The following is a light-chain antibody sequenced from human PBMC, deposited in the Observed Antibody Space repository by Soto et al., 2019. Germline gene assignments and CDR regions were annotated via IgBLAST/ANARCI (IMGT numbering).Light chain of an antibody. CDR1: QSIGRY. Sequence: DIQMTQSPSSLSASVGDRVTITCRASQSIGRYLNWYQQKPGKAPSLLISTTTTLQSEVPSRFSGSGSGTDFTLNITSLQPEDFATHYCQQTYSTIFTFGPGTKVDIK. V-gene: IGKV1-39*01. CDR2: TTT. J-gene: IGKJ3*01. CDR3: QQTYSTIFT.